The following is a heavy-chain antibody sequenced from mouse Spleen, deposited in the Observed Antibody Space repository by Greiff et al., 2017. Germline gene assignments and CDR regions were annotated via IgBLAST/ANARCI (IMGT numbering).Heavy chain of an antibody. J-gene: IGHJ2*01. Sequence: EVKLVESGGGLVQPGGSRKLSCAASGFTFSSFGMHWVRQAPEKGLEWVAYISSGSSTIYYADTVKGRFTISRDNPKHTLFLQMTSLRSEDTAMYYFARSPLYYPYFDYWGQGTTLTVSS. CDR2: ISSGSSTI. CDR1: GFTFSSFG. D-gene: IGHD1-1*02. V-gene: IGHV5-17*02. CDR3: ARSPLYYPYFDY.